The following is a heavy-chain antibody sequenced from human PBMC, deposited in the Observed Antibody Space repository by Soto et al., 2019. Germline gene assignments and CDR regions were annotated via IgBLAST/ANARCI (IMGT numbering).Heavy chain of an antibody. CDR2: IYYSGST. D-gene: IGHD6-19*01. Sequence: PSETLSLTCTVSGGSISSYYWSWIRQPPGKGLEWIGYIYYSGSTNYNPSLKSRVTISVDTSKNQFSLKLSSVTAADTAVYYCARGAYSGRYYYYGMDVWGQGTTVTVSS. CDR3: ARGAYSGRYYYYGMDV. CDR1: GGSISSYY. J-gene: IGHJ6*02. V-gene: IGHV4-59*01.